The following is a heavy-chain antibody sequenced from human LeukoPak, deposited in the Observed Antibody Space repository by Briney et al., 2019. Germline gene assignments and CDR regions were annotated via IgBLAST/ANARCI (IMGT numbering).Heavy chain of an antibody. CDR3: ARITYDFWSGYYMPDDP. V-gene: IGHV1-18*01. CDR1: GYTFTSYG. CDR2: ISIYNGNT. D-gene: IGHD3-3*01. J-gene: IGHJ5*02. Sequence: ASVKVSCKASGYTFTSYGISWVRQAPGQGLEWMGWISIYNGNTDYTQKLRGRVTMTTDTSTSTAYMELRSLRSDDTAAYYCARITYDFWSGYYMPDDPWGQGTLVTVSS.